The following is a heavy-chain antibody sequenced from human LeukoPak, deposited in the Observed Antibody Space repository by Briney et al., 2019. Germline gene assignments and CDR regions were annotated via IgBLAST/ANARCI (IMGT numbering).Heavy chain of an antibody. CDR1: GGSISSYY. Sequence: PSETLSLTCAVSGGSISSYYWSWIRQPPGKGLEWIGYIYYSGSTNYNPSLKSRVTISVDTSKNQFSLKLSSVTAADTAVYYCARTPYYYENENWFDPWGQGTLVTVSS. V-gene: IGHV4-59*01. J-gene: IGHJ5*02. CDR2: IYYSGST. CDR3: ARTPYYYENENWFDP. D-gene: IGHD3-22*01.